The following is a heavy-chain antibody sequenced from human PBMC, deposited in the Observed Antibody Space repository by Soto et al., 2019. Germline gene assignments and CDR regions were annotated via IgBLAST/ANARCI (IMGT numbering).Heavy chain of an antibody. CDR3: ARDRVESGYPEYFQH. CDR2: IYSGGST. D-gene: IGHD3-22*01. Sequence: EVKLVESRGGLIQPGGSLRLSCAASGFTVSSNYMSWVRQAPGKGLEWVSVIYSGGSTYYADSVKGRFTISRDNSKNTLYLQMNSLRAEDTAVYYCARDRVESGYPEYFQHWGQGTLVTVSS. CDR1: GFTVSSNY. J-gene: IGHJ1*01. V-gene: IGHV3-53*01.